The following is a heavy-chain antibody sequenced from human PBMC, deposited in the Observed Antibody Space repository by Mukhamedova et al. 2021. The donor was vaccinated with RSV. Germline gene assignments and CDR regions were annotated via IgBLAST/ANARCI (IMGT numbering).Heavy chain of an antibody. D-gene: IGHD3-16*01. CDR3: ERQGGY. Sequence: QPPGKGLEWVAIINHDGSEIYYKDSVKGRFTISRDNTQNSLYLQMNSLRTEDTAMYYCERQGGYWGQGTLV. V-gene: IGHV3-7*04. J-gene: IGHJ4*02. CDR2: INHDGSEI.